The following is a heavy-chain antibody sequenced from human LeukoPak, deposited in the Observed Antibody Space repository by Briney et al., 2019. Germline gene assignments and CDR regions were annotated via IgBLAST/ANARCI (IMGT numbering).Heavy chain of an antibody. V-gene: IGHV3-23*01. CDR2: ISDSGGSI. CDR3: GRYYVMDV. CDR1: GFTFSTYV. Sequence: PGGSLRLSCAASGFTFSTYVMNWVRQAPGKGLEWVSTISDSGGSIYYADSVKGRFTISRDNSKSTLYLQMNSLRAEDTAVYYCGRYYVMDVWGQGTSVTVSS. J-gene: IGHJ6*02.